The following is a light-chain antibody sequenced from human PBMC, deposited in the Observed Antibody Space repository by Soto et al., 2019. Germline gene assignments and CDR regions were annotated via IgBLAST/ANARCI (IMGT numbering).Light chain of an antibody. CDR1: QSVSSY. V-gene: IGKV3-11*01. Sequence: EIVLTQSPATLSLSPGERATLSCRASQSVSSYLAWYQQEPGQAPRLLIYDAPNRATGIPARFSGSGSGTDFTLTISSLEPEDFAVYYCQQYTFGQGTRLE. CDR2: DAP. J-gene: IGKJ5*01. CDR3: QQYT.